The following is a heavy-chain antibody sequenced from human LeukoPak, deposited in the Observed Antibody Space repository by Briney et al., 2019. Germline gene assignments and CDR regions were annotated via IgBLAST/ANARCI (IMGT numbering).Heavy chain of an antibody. CDR3: VQEGPRGLAFDI. Sequence: GGSLGLSCEASGVTFNSYVMSWVRQAPGKGPEWVSGISGSGSGTYYADSVKGRFAISRDNSKNTLYLQMNSLRVEDTAVYYCVQEGPRGLAFDIWGQGTKVTVSS. CDR2: ISGSGSGT. CDR1: GVTFNSYV. V-gene: IGHV3-23*01. J-gene: IGHJ3*02.